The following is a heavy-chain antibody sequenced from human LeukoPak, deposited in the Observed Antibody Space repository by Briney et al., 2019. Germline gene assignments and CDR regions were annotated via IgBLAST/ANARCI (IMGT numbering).Heavy chain of an antibody. CDR2: ISGSGGST. J-gene: IGHJ4*02. CDR3: AKHPGYCSSTSCSRGDY. CDR1: GFTFSSYA. D-gene: IGHD2-2*01. Sequence: PGGSLRLSCAASGFTFSSYAMSWVRQAPGKGLEWVSAISGSGGSTYYADSVKGRFTISRDNSKNTLYLQMNSLRAEDTAVYYCAKHPGYCSSTSCSRGDYWGQGTLVTVSS. V-gene: IGHV3-23*01.